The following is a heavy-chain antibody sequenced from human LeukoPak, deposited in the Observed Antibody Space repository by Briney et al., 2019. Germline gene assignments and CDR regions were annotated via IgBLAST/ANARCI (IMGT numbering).Heavy chain of an antibody. D-gene: IGHD1-26*01. CDR2: INSDGSNT. Sequence: GGSLRLSCAASEFTFSSYWMHWVRQAPGKGLVWVSRINSDGSNTDYADSVKGRFTISRDNSKNTLYLQMNSLRAEDTAVYYCAGGGGKYGSTYYDYWGQGTLVTVSS. J-gene: IGHJ4*02. V-gene: IGHV3-74*01. CDR3: AGGGGKYGSTYYDY. CDR1: EFTFSSYW.